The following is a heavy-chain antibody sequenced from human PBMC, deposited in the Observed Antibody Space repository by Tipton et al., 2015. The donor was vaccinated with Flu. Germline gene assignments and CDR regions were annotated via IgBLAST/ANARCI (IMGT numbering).Heavy chain of an antibody. D-gene: IGHD3-10*01. V-gene: IGHV4-39*01. CDR1: GGSISSNNYY. J-gene: IGHJ1*01. Sequence: LRLSCSVSGGSISSNNYYWGWIRQPPGKPLEWVGSMYYGGNTHYNPSLASRATVSVDTSKNEFSLRLNSVTAADTAVYYCARRDNTYYPDWGQGTLVTVSS. CDR3: ARRDNTYYPD. CDR2: MYYGGNT.